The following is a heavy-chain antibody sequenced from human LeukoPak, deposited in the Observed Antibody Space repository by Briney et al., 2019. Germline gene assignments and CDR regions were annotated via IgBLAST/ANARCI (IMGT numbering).Heavy chain of an antibody. CDR3: ARLLGGEYSNP. Sequence: SETLSLTCTVSAGSISSSSYYWGWIRQPPGKGLEWIGSIYYSGSTYYNPSLKSRVTISVDTSKNQFSLKPSSVTAADTAVYYCARLLGGEYSNPWGQGTLVTVSS. J-gene: IGHJ5*02. CDR2: IYYSGST. D-gene: IGHD6-6*01. CDR1: AGSISSSSYY. V-gene: IGHV4-39*01.